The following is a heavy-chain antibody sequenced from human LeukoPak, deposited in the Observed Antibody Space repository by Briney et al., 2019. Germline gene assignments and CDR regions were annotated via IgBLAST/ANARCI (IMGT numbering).Heavy chain of an antibody. Sequence: ASVKVSCKASGYTFTAYYMHWVRQAPGQGLEWMGWINPNTGGTDYAQRFQGRVTMTRDTPISTAYMELSRLRSDDTAVYYCARDWQQLVIDYWGQGTLVTVSS. CDR2: INPNTGGT. CDR1: GYTFTAYY. CDR3: ARDWQQLVIDY. V-gene: IGHV1-2*02. J-gene: IGHJ4*02. D-gene: IGHD6-13*01.